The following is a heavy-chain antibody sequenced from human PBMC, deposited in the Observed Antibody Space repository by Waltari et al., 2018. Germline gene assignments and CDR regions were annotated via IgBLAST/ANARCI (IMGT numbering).Heavy chain of an antibody. V-gene: IGHV3-21*01. J-gene: IGHJ4*02. CDR2: ISSSSSYI. D-gene: IGHD3-10*01. CDR1: GFTFSGYS. CDR3: ARDFYYYGSGSPFDY. Sequence: EVQLVESGGGLVKPGGSLRLSCAASGFTFSGYSMNWVRQAPGKGLEWVSSISSSSSYIYYADSVKGRFTISRDNAKNSLYLQMNSLRAEDTAVYYCARDFYYYGSGSPFDYWGQGTLVTVSS.